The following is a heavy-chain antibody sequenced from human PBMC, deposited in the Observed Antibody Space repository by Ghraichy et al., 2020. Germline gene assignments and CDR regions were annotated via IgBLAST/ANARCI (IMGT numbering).Heavy chain of an antibody. CDR1: GGSISSGGYY. Sequence: SETLSLTCTVSGGSISSGGYYWSWIRQHPGKGLEWIGYIYYSGSTYYNPSLKSRVTISVDTSKNQFSLKLSSVTAAATAVYYCARDPIVGASPPNAFDIWGQGTMVTVSS. CDR2: IYYSGST. J-gene: IGHJ3*02. D-gene: IGHD1-26*01. CDR3: ARDPIVGASPPNAFDI. V-gene: IGHV4-31*03.